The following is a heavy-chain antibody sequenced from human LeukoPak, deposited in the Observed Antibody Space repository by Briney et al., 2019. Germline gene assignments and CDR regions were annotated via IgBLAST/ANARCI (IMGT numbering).Heavy chain of an antibody. CDR2: ISGSRGVI. CDR3: ARAHGIQLDYYYYSMDV. Sequence: GGSLRLSCAASGFSFSYYSMNWVRQAPGEGLEWVSDISGSRGVIYYTDSVKGRFTISRDNDKNSLYLHMNSLRVEDTGVYYCARAHGIQLDYYYYSMDVWGKGTTVTVSS. D-gene: IGHD1-1*01. CDR1: GFSFSYYS. J-gene: IGHJ6*03. V-gene: IGHV3-48*01.